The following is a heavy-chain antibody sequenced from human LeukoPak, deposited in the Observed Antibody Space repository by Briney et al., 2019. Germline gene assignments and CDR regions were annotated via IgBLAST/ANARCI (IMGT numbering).Heavy chain of an antibody. J-gene: IGHJ5*02. V-gene: IGHV1-2*06. CDR3: ARVKCTNGVCRNWFDP. D-gene: IGHD2-8*01. CDR2: INPNSGGT. Sequence: ASVKVSCKASGYTFTGYYMHWVRQAPGQGLEWMGRINPNSGGTNYAQKFQGRVTMTRDTSISTAYMELSRLRSDDAAVYYCARVKCTNGVCRNWFDPWGQGTLVTVSS. CDR1: GYTFTGYY.